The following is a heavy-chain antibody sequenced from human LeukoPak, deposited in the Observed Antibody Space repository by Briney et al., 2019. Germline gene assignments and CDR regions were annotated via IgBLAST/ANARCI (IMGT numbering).Heavy chain of an antibody. CDR1: GFTFSSNW. J-gene: IGHJ4*02. D-gene: IGHD1-26*01. CDR2: INEDGSTT. V-gene: IGHV3-74*01. CDR3: VRDLGGRSGH. Sequence: GGSLRLSCAASGFTFSSNWMHWVRQAPGKGLVWVSRINEDGSTTNYADSVKGRFTISRDNAKNTLYLQMNSLRAEDTAVYYCVRDLGGRSGHWGQGTLVTVAS.